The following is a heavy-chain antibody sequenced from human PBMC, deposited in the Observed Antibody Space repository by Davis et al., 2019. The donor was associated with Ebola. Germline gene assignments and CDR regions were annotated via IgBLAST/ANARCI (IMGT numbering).Heavy chain of an antibody. CDR1: GASISSHNF. CDR2: THHSGLT. D-gene: IGHD3-16*01. V-gene: IGHV4-4*02. CDR3: AAYGGTSP. J-gene: IGHJ5*02. Sequence: MPSETLSLTCAVSGASISSHNFWTWVRQSPTKGLEWIGDTHHSGLTNYNPSLKSRVSISVDKSNNHFSLIVSSVTAADTAVYYCAAYGGTSPWGQGTLVTVS.